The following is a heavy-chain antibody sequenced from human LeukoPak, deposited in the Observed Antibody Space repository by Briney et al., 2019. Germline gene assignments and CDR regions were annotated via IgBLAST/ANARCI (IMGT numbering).Heavy chain of an antibody. Sequence: KPGGSLTLSCAASGFTFSSYSMNWVRQAPGKGLEWVSSISSSSSYIYYADSVKGRFTISRDNAKNSLYLQMNSLRAEDTAVYYCARAPLAVAGTLNYRGQGTLVTVSS. CDR1: GFTFSSYS. CDR2: ISSSSSYI. CDR3: ARAPLAVAGTLNY. V-gene: IGHV3-21*01. D-gene: IGHD6-19*01. J-gene: IGHJ4*02.